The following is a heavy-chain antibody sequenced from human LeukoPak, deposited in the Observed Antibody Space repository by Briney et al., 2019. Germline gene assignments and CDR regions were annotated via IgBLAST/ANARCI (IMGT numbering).Heavy chain of an antibody. V-gene: IGHV3-23*01. CDR3: AKGLKGYSAYEQLDH. CDR1: GFTFTNYA. CDR2: LSATGGSI. Sequence: GGSLRLSCAVSGFTFTNYAMNWVRQAPGKGLEWDSGLSATGGSIYYGASVKGRFTISRDNSKNTVYLQMNSLRADDTAVYFCAKGLKGYSAYEQLDHWGQGTLVTVSS. J-gene: IGHJ4*02. D-gene: IGHD5-12*01.